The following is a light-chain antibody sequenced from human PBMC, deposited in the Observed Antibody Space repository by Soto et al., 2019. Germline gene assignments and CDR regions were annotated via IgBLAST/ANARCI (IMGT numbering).Light chain of an antibody. CDR2: EGT. V-gene: IGLV2-23*01. CDR1: SSEVGNYNL. Sequence: QSALTQPASVSGSPGQSITISCTGTSSEVGNYNLVSWYQQHPGKAPEIMIYEGTKRPSGVSNRFSGSKSGNTASLTISGLQAEDEADYYGCSYAGSSTSYVFGIGTKVTGL. J-gene: IGLJ1*01. CDR3: CSYAGSSTSYV.